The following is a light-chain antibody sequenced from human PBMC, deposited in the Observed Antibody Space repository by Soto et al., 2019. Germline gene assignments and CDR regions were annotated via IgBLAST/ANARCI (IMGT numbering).Light chain of an antibody. V-gene: IGKV3-11*01. Sequence: PGETAILSCRASQTVNNNYLAWCQQKNGQAPRLLIYGASNRATGIPARFSGSGYGTDFNLTISSLETEDFAVYYCQQRSNWPRTFGQGTKVDIK. CDR3: QQRSNWPRT. CDR1: QTVNNNY. CDR2: GAS. J-gene: IGKJ1*01.